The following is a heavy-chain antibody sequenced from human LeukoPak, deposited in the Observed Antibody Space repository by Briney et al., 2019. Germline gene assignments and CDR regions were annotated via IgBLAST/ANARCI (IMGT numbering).Heavy chain of an antibody. D-gene: IGHD3-22*01. CDR2: ISYDGSNK. J-gene: IGHJ4*02. V-gene: IGHV3-30*03. CDR1: GFTFSSYG. Sequence: GGSLRLSCAASGFTFSSYGMHWVRQAPGKGLEWVAVISYDGSNKYYADSVKGRFTISRDNAKNTLFLQMNSLRVEDTAVYYCARDYYDGSGSIFYWGQGTLVTVSS. CDR3: ARDYYDGSGSIFY.